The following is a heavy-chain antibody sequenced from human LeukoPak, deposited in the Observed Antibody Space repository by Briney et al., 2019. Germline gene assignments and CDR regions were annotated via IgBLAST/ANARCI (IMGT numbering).Heavy chain of an antibody. CDR3: ARGYCTNGVCQKYFDY. CDR1: GFTFSSYA. CDR2: ISYDGSNK. J-gene: IGHJ4*02. D-gene: IGHD2-8*01. Sequence: QPGGSLRLSCAASGFTFSSYAMHWVRQAPGKGLEWVAVISYDGSNKYYADSVKGRFTISRDNSKNTLYLQMNSLRAEDTAVYYCARGYCTNGVCQKYFDYWGQGTLVTVSS. V-gene: IGHV3-30*04.